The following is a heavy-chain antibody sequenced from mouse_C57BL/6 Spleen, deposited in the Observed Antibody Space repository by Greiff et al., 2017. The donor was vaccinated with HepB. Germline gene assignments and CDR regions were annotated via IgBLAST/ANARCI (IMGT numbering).Heavy chain of an antibody. J-gene: IGHJ3*01. CDR2: IYPGDGDT. CDR1: GYAFSSYW. D-gene: IGHD1-1*01. V-gene: IGHV1-80*01. Sequence: VQLQQSGAELVKPGASVKISCKASGYAFSSYWMNWVKQRPGKGLEWIGQIYPGDGDTNYNGKFKGKATLTADKSSSTAYMQLSSLTSEDSAVYFCAREGLLRYLAWFAYWGQGTLVTVSA. CDR3: AREGLLRYLAWFAY.